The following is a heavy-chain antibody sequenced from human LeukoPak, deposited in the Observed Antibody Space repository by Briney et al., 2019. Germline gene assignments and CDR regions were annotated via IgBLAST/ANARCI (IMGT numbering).Heavy chain of an antibody. CDR3: ARTMVRGPLYYFDY. J-gene: IGHJ4*02. D-gene: IGHD3-10*01. CDR1: GFTFSSYW. Sequence: GESLKISCAASGFTFSSYWMSWVRQAPGKGLEWVANIKQDGSEKYYVDSVKGRFTISRDNAKNSLYLQMNSLRAEDTAVYYCARTMVRGPLYYFDYWGQGTLVTVSS. V-gene: IGHV3-7*01. CDR2: IKQDGSEK.